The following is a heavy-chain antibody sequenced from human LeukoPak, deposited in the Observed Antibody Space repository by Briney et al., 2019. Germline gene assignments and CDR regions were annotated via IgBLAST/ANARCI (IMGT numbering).Heavy chain of an antibody. CDR3: ARGVSQVRGMWFDP. V-gene: IGHV4-61*02. CDR1: GDSISGGSFY. D-gene: IGHD3-10*01. J-gene: IGHJ5*02. Sequence: SQTLSLTCTVSGDSISGGSFYWSWIRQPAGKGLEWIGRVHTSGTTDYNPSLRSRVTISVDTSKNQFSLRLSSVTAADTAVYHCARGVSQVRGMWFDPWGQGTLVTVS. CDR2: VHTSGTT.